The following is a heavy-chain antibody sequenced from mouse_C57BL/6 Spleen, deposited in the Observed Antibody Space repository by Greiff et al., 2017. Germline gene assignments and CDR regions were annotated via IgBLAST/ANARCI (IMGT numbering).Heavy chain of an antibody. CDR2: INYDGSST. Sequence: EVQLVESEGGLVQPGSSMKLSCTASGFTFSDYYMAWVRQVPEKGLEWVANINYDGSSTYYLDSLKSRFIISRDNAKNILYLQISSLKSEDTATYYCARDDRDYAMDYWGQGTSVTVSS. V-gene: IGHV5-16*01. CDR3: ARDDRDYAMDY. J-gene: IGHJ4*01. CDR1: GFTFSDYY.